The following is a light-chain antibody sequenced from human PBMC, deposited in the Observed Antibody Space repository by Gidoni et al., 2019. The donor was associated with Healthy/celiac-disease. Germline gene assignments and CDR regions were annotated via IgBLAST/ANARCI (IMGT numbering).Light chain of an antibody. Sequence: QSVLTQPPSASGTPGLRGTISCSGSRSNIGSNTVNWYQQLPGTAPKLLLYSNTHRPSGVPDRFSGSKSGTSASLAISGLQSEDEADYYCAAWDDSLNVLVFGGGTKLTVL. J-gene: IGLJ2*01. CDR3: AAWDDSLNVLV. CDR2: SNT. V-gene: IGLV1-44*01. CDR1: RSNIGSNT.